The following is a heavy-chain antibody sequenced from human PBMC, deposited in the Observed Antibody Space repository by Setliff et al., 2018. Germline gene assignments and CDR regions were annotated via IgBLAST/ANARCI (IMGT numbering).Heavy chain of an antibody. CDR3: AKGGGGNYDSSAIGYYYYYYYMDV. Sequence: PGGSLRLSCAASGFTFSTYRMHWVRQAPGKGLEWVAVIWGDGVNKFHADSVKGRFTISRDNSKNTLYLQMISPRAEDTAVYYCAKGGGGNYDSSAIGYYYYYYYMDVWGKGTTVTVSS. CDR2: IWGDGVNK. V-gene: IGHV3-33*06. CDR1: GFTFSTYR. J-gene: IGHJ6*03. D-gene: IGHD3-22*01.